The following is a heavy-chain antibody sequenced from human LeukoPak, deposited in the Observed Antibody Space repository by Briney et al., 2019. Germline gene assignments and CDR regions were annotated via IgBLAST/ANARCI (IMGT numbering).Heavy chain of an antibody. CDR1: GFSLSSSGVG. Sequence: SGPTLVNPTQTLTLTCTFSGFSLSSSGVGVGWIRQPPGKALEWLALIYWDDDKRYSPSLKSRLTITKDTSKNQVVLTMTNMDPVDTATYYCAHRPIVGEHGDFDPWGQGTLVTVSS. J-gene: IGHJ5*02. D-gene: IGHD3-16*01. V-gene: IGHV2-5*02. CDR2: IYWDDDK. CDR3: AHRPIVGEHGDFDP.